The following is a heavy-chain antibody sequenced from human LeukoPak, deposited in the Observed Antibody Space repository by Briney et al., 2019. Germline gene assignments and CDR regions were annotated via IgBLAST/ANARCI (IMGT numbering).Heavy chain of an antibody. V-gene: IGHV3-74*01. CDR3: VRTTGWPDC. Sequence: GGSLRLSWVASGFPFSSYWVHWVRQVPGKGLVWVSRINSEGSNTVYADSVKGRFTISRDNAKNTLYLQMNSLRAEDTAVYYCVRTTGWPDCWGQGTLVTVSS. CDR1: GFPFSSYW. J-gene: IGHJ4*02. D-gene: IGHD6-19*01. CDR2: INSEGSNT.